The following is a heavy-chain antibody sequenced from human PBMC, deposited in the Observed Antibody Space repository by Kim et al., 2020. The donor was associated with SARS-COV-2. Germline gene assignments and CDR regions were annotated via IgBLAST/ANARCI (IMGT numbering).Heavy chain of an antibody. CDR1: GFTFSSYG. CDR2: ISYDGSNK. J-gene: IGHJ4*01. Sequence: GGSLRLSCAASGFTFSSYGMHWVRQAPGKGLEWVAVISYDGSNKYYADSVKGRFTISRDNSKNTLYLQMNSLRAEDTAVYYCAKDLFIFYGDSPGHFDY. V-gene: IGHV3-30*18. CDR3: AKDLFIFYGDSPGHFDY. D-gene: IGHD4-17*01.